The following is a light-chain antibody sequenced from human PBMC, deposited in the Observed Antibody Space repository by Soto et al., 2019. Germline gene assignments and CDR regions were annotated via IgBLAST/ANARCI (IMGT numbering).Light chain of an antibody. Sequence: IVLTQTPLSSPVTLGQPASCSCRSAESLLHSDGNTYLSWLHQRPGQPPRLLIYQVSKRFPGVPDRISGSGAGTNFTLRISRVESEDAGTYFCMQSSQLRTFGQGTKVDIK. V-gene: IGKV2-24*01. J-gene: IGKJ1*01. CDR2: QVS. CDR1: ESLLHSDGNTY. CDR3: MQSSQLRT.